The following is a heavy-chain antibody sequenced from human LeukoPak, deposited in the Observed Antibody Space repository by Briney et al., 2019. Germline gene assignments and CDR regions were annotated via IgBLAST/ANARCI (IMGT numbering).Heavy chain of an antibody. D-gene: IGHD4-17*01. CDR3: ARTPVTRYPPWYFDL. Sequence: HPGGSLRLSCAASGFTFSSYAMSWVRQAPGKGLEWVSYISSSGSTIYYADSVKGRFTISRDNAKNSLYLQMNSLRAEDTAVYYCARTPVTRYPPWYFDLWGRGTLVTVSS. CDR1: GFTFSSYA. CDR2: ISSSGSTI. J-gene: IGHJ2*01. V-gene: IGHV3-48*04.